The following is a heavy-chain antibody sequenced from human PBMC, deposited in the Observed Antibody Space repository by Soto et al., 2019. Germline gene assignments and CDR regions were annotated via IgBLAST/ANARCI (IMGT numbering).Heavy chain of an antibody. Sequence: EVQLVESGGGLVQPGRSLRLSCATSGFIFDDYAMYWVRQVPGKGLEWVSGIGWNSGSIGYADSVKGRFTISRDNAKKSLYLQMQSLRAADTALYYCAKGGQGCSGGSCCSVPVLDDGFDIWGQGTMVTVS. V-gene: IGHV3-9*01. CDR1: GFIFDDYA. CDR2: IGWNSGSI. J-gene: IGHJ3*02. D-gene: IGHD2-15*01. CDR3: AKGGQGCSGGSCCSVPVLDDGFDI.